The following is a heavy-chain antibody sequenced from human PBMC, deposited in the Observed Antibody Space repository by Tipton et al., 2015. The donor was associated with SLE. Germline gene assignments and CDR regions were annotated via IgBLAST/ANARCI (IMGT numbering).Heavy chain of an antibody. CDR3: ARDEYRYDATGYHLLGHFDF. J-gene: IGHJ4*02. CDR2: IYYSGST. D-gene: IGHD3-22*01. Sequence: TLSLTCTVSGGSISNSSYCWGWIRQPPGKGLEWIGSIYYSGSTYYNTSLRSRVTISVDTSKNQFSLKLSSVTAADTAVYYCARDEYRYDATGYHLLGHFDFWGQGTLVTVSS. V-gene: IGHV4-39*07. CDR1: GGSISNSSYC.